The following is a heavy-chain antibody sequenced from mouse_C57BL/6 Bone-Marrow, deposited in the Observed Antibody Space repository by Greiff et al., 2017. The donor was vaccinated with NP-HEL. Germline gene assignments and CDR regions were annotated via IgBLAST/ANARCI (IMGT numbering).Heavy chain of an antibody. J-gene: IGHJ2*01. CDR3: ARADYGSYFDY. CDR2: INPNNGGT. Sequence: VQLQQSGPELVKPGASVKISCKASGYTFSDYYMNWVKQSHGKSLEWIGDINPNNGGTSYNQKFKGKATLTVDKSSSTAYMELRSLTSEDSAVYYCARADYGSYFDYWGQGTTLTVSS. V-gene: IGHV1-26*01. CDR1: GYTFSDYY. D-gene: IGHD1-1*01.